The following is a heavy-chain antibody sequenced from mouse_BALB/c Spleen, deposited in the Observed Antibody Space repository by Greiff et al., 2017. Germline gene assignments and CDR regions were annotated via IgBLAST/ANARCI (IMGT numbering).Heavy chain of an antibody. Sequence: EVHLVESGGGLVQPGGSRKLSCAASGFTFSSFGMHWVRQAPEKGLEWVAYISSGSSTIYYADTVKGRFTISRDNPKNTLFLQMTSLRSEDTAVYYCQYYYGSIPYAMDYWGQGTSVTVSS. V-gene: IGHV5-17*02. J-gene: IGHJ4*01. D-gene: IGHD1-1*01. CDR3: QYYYGSIPYAMDY. CDR1: GFTFSSFG. CDR2: ISSGSSTI.